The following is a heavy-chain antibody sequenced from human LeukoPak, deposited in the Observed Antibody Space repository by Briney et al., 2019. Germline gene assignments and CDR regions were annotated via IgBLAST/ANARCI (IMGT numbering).Heavy chain of an antibody. Sequence: GGSLRLSCAASGFTFSGSGMHWVRQAPGKGLVWVSRINSDGSSTSYADSVKGRFTISRDNAKNTLYLQMNSLRAEDTAVYYCARASSGWYDYWGQGTLVTVSS. D-gene: IGHD6-19*01. CDR2: INSDGSST. CDR3: ARASSGWYDY. V-gene: IGHV3-74*01. CDR1: GFTFSGSG. J-gene: IGHJ4*02.